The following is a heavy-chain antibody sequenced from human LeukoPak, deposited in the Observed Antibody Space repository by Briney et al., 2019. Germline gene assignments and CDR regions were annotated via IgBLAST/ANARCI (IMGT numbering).Heavy chain of an antibody. V-gene: IGHV3-23*01. CDR3: AKGAYYGSGSYYHY. CDR2: FSGSGGST. Sequence: GGSLRLSCAASGFTLSSYAMSWVRQAPGMGLECVSAFSGSGGSTYYADSVRGRFTISRDNSKNTLYLQMNGLRADDTAVYYCAKGAYYGSGSYYHYWGQGTLVTVSS. D-gene: IGHD3-10*01. CDR1: GFTLSSYA. J-gene: IGHJ4*02.